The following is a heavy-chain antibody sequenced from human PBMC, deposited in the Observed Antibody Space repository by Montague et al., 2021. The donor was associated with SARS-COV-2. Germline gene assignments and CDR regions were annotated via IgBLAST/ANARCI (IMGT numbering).Heavy chain of an antibody. V-gene: IGHV3-21*01. CDR3: ARGGEIGVWAPFGH. J-gene: IGHJ4*02. CDR1: GFTFSRNS. Sequence: SLRLSCATSGFTFSRNSMNWVRQAPGKGLEWVSTISSDTLHTFYAESVKGRFTISRDNAKNELYLQMNSLRAEDMAVYYCARGGEIGVWAPFGHWGQGTLVTVSS. CDR2: ISSDTLHT. D-gene: IGHD3-16*01.